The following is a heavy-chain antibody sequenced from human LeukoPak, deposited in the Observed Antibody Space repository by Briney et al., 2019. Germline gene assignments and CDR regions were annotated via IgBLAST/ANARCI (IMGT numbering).Heavy chain of an antibody. CDR2: INPNSGGT. V-gene: IGHV1-2*02. Sequence: ASVKVSCKASGYTFTGYYMHWVRQAPGQGLGWMGWINPNSGGTNYAQKLQGRVTMTTDTSTSTAYMELRSLRSDDTAVYYCARGSRYYYGSGSPRGGYMDVWGKGTTVTVSS. J-gene: IGHJ6*03. D-gene: IGHD3-10*01. CDR1: GYTFTGYY. CDR3: ARGSRYYYGSGSPRGGYMDV.